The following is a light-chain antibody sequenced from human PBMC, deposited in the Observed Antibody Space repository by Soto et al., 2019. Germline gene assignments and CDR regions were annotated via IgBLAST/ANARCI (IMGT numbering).Light chain of an antibody. V-gene: IGKV3-11*01. CDR3: KERSNRLT. CDR1: QSVSSY. J-gene: IGKJ4*01. CDR2: DAS. Sequence: VVPRSRAPRSWSPGERCKLTFRASQSVSSYLAWYQQNPGQAPRLLIYDASNRDTGIPARFSGSGCGTDFTPTISRVAPEEFAVYYCKERSNRLTVGGGTKVDIK.